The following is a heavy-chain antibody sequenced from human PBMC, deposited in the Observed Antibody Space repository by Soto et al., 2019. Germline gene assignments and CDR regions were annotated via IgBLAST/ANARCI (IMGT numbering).Heavy chain of an antibody. Sequence: LSQTLSLTCAISGDSVSSNSAAWNWIRQSPSRGLEWLGRTYYRSKWYNDYAVSVKSRITINPDTSKNQFSLQLNSVTPEDTAVYYCARDRIAVAGIYYYGMDVWGQGTTVTVSS. CDR1: GDSVSSNSAA. CDR3: ARDRIAVAGIYYYGMDV. CDR2: TYYRSKWYN. D-gene: IGHD6-19*01. V-gene: IGHV6-1*01. J-gene: IGHJ6*02.